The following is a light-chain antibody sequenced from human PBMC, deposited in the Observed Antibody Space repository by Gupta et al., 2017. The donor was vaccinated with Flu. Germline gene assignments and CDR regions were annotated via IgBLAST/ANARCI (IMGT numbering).Light chain of an antibody. J-gene: IGKJ1*01. V-gene: IGKV1-5*03. CDR2: KTS. CDR3: HQDENRPWT. Sequence: PSTLSASVGDTVAITCRASQKIVNWLAWYQQKPGRAPKLLISKTSDLERGVPSRFSGAKSGTEFTLAISSLQPDEFATYYCHQDENRPWTFGQGTKVEI. CDR1: QKIVNW.